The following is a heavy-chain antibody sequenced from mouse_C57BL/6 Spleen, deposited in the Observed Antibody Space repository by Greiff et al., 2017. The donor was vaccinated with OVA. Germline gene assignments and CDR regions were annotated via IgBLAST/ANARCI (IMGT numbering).Heavy chain of an antibody. J-gene: IGHJ2*01. D-gene: IGHD2-3*01. CDR3: ARDDGYYGGLYYFDY. CDR2: INPNNGGT. CDR1: GYTFTDYY. Sequence: VQLQQSGPELVKPGASVKISCKASGYTFTDYYMNWVKQSHGKSLEWIGDINPNNGGTSYNQKFKGKATLTVDKSSSTAYMELRSLTSEDSAVYYCARDDGYYGGLYYFDYWGQGTTLTVAS. V-gene: IGHV1-26*01.